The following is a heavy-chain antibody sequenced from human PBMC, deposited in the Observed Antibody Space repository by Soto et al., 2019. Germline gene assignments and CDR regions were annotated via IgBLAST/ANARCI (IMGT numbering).Heavy chain of an antibody. Sequence: QVQLVESGGGVVQPGRSVTLSCAASGFTFSGYAMHWVRQAPGKGLEWVAAISYDGSNKYYADSVKGRFIISRDNSKNTLYLQMNSLRPEDTAVYYCARGGGGYYYYGMDVWGQGTTVTVSS. J-gene: IGHJ6*02. CDR3: ARGGGGYYYYGMDV. CDR1: GFTFSGYA. V-gene: IGHV3-30-3*01. CDR2: ISYDGSNK. D-gene: IGHD2-15*01.